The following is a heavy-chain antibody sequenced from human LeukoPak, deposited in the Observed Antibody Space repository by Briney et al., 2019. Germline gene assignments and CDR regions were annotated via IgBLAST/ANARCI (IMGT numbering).Heavy chain of an antibody. CDR2: IYTSGST. D-gene: IGHD6-19*01. CDR1: GDSISSGDYY. J-gene: IGHJ4*02. CDR3: ARIRSSGWGPNFDY. V-gene: IGHV4-61*02. Sequence: SETLSLTCTVSGDSISSGDYYWSWIRQPAGKGLEWIGRIYTSGSTNYNPSLKSRVTMSVDTSKNQFSLKLSSVTAADTAVYYCARIRSSGWGPNFDYWGQGTLVTVSS.